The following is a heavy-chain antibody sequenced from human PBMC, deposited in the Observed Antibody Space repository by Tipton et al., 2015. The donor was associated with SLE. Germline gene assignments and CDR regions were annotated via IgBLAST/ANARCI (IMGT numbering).Heavy chain of an antibody. CDR3: ARLDYFYYYGMDV. J-gene: IGHJ6*02. Sequence: TLSLTCTVSGYSISTGYYWGWIRQPPGKGLEWIGSIYHSGSTYYNPSLKSRVTISLDTSKNQFSLKLSSVTAADTAVYYCARLDYFYYYGMDVWGQGTTVTVSS. CDR2: IYHSGST. CDR1: GYSISTGYY. V-gene: IGHV4-38-2*02.